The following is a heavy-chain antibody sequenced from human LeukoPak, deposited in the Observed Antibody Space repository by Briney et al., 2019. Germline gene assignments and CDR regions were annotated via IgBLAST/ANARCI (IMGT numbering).Heavy chain of an antibody. CDR2: INHSGYT. CDR3: TRMTAGHDY. V-gene: IGHV4-34*01. Sequence: SETLSLTYAVSGVSFCDYYWISVRQTPGKGLEWIGEINHSGYTNDSPSLKSRVTLSIDTSRKQFSLNLRSVTVADTGIYYCTRMTAGHDYWGQGAMATVSS. CDR1: GVSFCDYY. J-gene: IGHJ4*02. D-gene: IGHD2-21*02.